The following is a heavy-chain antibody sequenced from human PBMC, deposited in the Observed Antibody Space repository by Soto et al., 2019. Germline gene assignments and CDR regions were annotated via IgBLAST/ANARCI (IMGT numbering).Heavy chain of an antibody. Sequence: PGWSLRLSCAASGFTFSTYGMPWVRQAPGRGLEWVAFISYDAGNKNYADSVKGRFTILRDNSKNTLYLQMNSLRVEDTAAYYCAKESERFFNWFDPWGQGTLVTVSS. J-gene: IGHJ5*02. D-gene: IGHD1-1*01. CDR2: ISYDAGNK. CDR3: AKESERFFNWFDP. CDR1: GFTFSTYG. V-gene: IGHV3-30*18.